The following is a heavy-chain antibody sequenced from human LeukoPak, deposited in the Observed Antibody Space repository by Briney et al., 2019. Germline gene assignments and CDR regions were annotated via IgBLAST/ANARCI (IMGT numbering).Heavy chain of an antibody. J-gene: IGHJ4*02. Sequence: AASVKVSCKASGYTFTGYYIHWVRQAPGQGLEWMGWINPDDGGTNSAQKFQGRVTMTRDTSINTVYMELSRLRSDDTAVFYCARDRGLDFWGQGTLVTVSS. CDR3: ARDRGLDF. V-gene: IGHV1-2*02. CDR2: INPDDGGT. CDR1: GYTFTGYY. D-gene: IGHD3-10*01.